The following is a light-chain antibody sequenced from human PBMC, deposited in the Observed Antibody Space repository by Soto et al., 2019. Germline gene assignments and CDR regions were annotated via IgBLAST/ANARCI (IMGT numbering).Light chain of an antibody. CDR2: GAS. J-gene: IGKJ1*01. CDR3: QQYGRSPWT. Sequence: IVLTQSPATLSLSPLERATLSFRASQSVSSYLAWYQQKPGQAPRLLIYGASSRATGIPDRFSGSGSGTDFTLTISRLEPEDFAVYYCQQYGRSPWTFGQGTKVDIK. CDR1: QSVSSY. V-gene: IGKV3-20*01.